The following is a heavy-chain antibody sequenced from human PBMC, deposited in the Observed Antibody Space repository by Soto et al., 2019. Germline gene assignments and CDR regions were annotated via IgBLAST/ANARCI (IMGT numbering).Heavy chain of an antibody. Sequence: PSETLCVTCTFSVGSISTYYWHWIRQPPGKGLEWIGYIYNNGSTNYIPSLKSRVTISLDRSKKQFSLTLNSVTSADTAVYYCARGLSGRGWYALWYWGQGALVTVS. J-gene: IGHJ4*02. D-gene: IGHD6-19*01. CDR2: IYNNGST. CDR3: ARGLSGRGWYALWY. CDR1: VGSISTYY. V-gene: IGHV4-59*01.